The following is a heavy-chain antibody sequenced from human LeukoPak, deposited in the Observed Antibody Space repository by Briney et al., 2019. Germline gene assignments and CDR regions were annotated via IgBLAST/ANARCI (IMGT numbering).Heavy chain of an antibody. CDR2: INSDGSST. CDR1: GFTFSSYW. J-gene: IGHJ4*02. D-gene: IGHD2-15*01. V-gene: IGHV3-74*01. CDR3: ARDGGYCSGGSCYLVFDY. Sequence: GGSLRLSCAASGFTFSSYWMHWVRQAPGKGLVWVSRINSDGSSTSYADSVKGRFTISRDNAKNTLYLQMNSLRAEDTAVYYCARDGGYCSGGSCYLVFDYWGQGTLVTVSS.